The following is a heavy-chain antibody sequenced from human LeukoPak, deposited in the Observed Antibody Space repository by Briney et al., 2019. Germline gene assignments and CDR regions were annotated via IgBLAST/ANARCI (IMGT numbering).Heavy chain of an antibody. Sequence: SVKVSCKASGGTFSSYAISWVRQAPGQGLEWMGRIIPILGIANYAQKFQGRVTITADKSTSTAYMELSSLRSEDTAVYYCARDLGISATRDYFDYWGQGTLVTVSS. CDR2: IIPILGIA. CDR3: ARDLGISATRDYFDY. V-gene: IGHV1-69*04. CDR1: GGTFSSYA. J-gene: IGHJ4*02.